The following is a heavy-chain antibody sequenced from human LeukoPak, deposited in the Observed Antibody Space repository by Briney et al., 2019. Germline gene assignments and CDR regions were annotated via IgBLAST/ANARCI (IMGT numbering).Heavy chain of an antibody. CDR2: INPSGDST. D-gene: IGHD6-13*01. J-gene: IGHJ6*02. CDR3: ARAEQQPPPYGMDV. CDR1: GYTFTNYY. V-gene: IGHV1-46*01. Sequence: ASVKVSCKASGYTFTNYYMHWVRQAPGQGLEWMGIINPSGDSTSYAQNFQGRVTMTTDTSTSTAYMELRSLRSDDTAVYYCARAEQQPPPYGMDVWGQGTTVTVSS.